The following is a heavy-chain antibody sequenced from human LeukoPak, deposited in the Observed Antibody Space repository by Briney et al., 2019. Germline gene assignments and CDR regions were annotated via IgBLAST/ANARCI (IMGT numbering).Heavy chain of an antibody. CDR2: ISGSGGST. CDR3: AKGTGTGSYANNWFDP. V-gene: IGHV3-23*01. J-gene: IGHJ5*02. CDR1: GFTFSSYG. D-gene: IGHD1-26*01. Sequence: GGSLRLSCAASGFTFSSYGMSWVRQAPGKGLEWVSAISGSGGSTYYADSVQGRFTISRDNSKNTLYLQMNSLRAEDTAVYYCAKGTGTGSYANNWFDPWGQGTLVTVSS.